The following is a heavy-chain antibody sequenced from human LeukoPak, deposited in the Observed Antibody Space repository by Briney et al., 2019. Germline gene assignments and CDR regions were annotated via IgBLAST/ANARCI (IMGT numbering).Heavy chain of an antibody. CDR1: GVTFSTYS. D-gene: IGHD3-10*01. CDR3: EGSGSYYNGQYYYYMDV. CDR2: ISSSNIYI. Sequence: KAGGSLRLSCAASGVTFSTYSMNWVRQAPGKGLEWVSSISSSNIYIYYADSVKGRFTISRDNAKNSLYLQMSSLRAEDTAVYYCEGSGSYYNGQYYYYMDVWGKGTTVTISS. J-gene: IGHJ6*03. V-gene: IGHV3-21*01.